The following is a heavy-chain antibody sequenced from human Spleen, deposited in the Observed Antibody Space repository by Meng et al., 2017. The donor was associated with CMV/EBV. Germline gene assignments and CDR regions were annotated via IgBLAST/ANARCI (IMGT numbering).Heavy chain of an antibody. CDR2: IIPIYGTT. CDR1: EGTFRTYA. CDR3: ARSCNGNTCPLDF. V-gene: IGHV1-69*05. Sequence: KASEGTFRTYAVNWVRQAPGQGLEWMGRIIPIYGTTNYAKKFQGRVTITTDESTGTAYMELSSLRSEDAAFYYCARSCNGNTCPLDFWGQGTLVTVSS. J-gene: IGHJ4*02. D-gene: IGHD2/OR15-2a*01.